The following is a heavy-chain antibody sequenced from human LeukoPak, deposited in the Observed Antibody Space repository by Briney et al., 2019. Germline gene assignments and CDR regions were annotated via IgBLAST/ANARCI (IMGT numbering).Heavy chain of an antibody. CDR3: ATEIVGYGDVHYFDF. D-gene: IGHD4-17*01. Sequence: GASVKVSCKVSGYTLTEISMHWVRQAPGQGLEWIGGFNPEDAETIYARSFQGRLTVTEDTSTDTAYMELSSLRSEDTAMYYCATEIVGYGDVHYFDFWGQGTLVTVSS. CDR1: GYTLTEIS. CDR2: FNPEDAET. J-gene: IGHJ4*02. V-gene: IGHV1-24*01.